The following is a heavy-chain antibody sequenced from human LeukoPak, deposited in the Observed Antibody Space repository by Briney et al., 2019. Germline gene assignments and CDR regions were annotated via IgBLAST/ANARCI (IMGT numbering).Heavy chain of an antibody. CDR3: ARIAFGEYYDSSGYFSLDY. J-gene: IGHJ4*02. CDR1: GYTFTRYY. Sequence: GASVKVSCKASGYTFTRYYMHWVRQAPGQGLEWMGWINPNSGGTNYAQKFQGRVTMTRDTSISTAYMELSRLRSDDTAVYYCARIAFGEYYDSSGYFSLDYWGQGTLVTVSS. D-gene: IGHD3-22*01. V-gene: IGHV1-2*02. CDR2: INPNSGGT.